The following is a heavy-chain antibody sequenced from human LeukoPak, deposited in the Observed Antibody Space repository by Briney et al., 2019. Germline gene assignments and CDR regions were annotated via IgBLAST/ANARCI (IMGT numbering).Heavy chain of an antibody. D-gene: IGHD3-16*02. Sequence: AASVKVSCKASGYTFTSYDINWVRQATGQGLEWMGWMNPNSGNTGYAQKFQGRVTMTRNTSISTAYMELSSLRSEDTAVYYCARGVIYHGRYYFDYWGQGTLVTVSP. J-gene: IGHJ4*02. V-gene: IGHV1-8*01. CDR1: GYTFTSYD. CDR3: ARGVIYHGRYYFDY. CDR2: MNPNSGNT.